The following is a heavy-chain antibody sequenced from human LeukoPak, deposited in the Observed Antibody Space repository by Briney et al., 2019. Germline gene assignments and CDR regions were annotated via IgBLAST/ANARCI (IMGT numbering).Heavy chain of an antibody. V-gene: IGHV3-74*01. CDR3: ARDLVYVAAAGPEDAFDI. CDR1: GFTLSSYW. D-gene: IGHD6-13*01. Sequence: PGGSLRLSCAASGFTLSSYWMHWVRQAPGKGLVWVSRINSDGSSTSYADSVKGRVTISRDSAKNTLYLQMNSLRAEDTAVYYCARDLVYVAAAGPEDAFDIWGQGTMGTVSS. J-gene: IGHJ3*02. CDR2: INSDGSST.